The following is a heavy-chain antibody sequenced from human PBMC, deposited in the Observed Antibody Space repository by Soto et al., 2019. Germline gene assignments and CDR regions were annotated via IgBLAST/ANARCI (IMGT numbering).Heavy chain of an antibody. J-gene: IGHJ4*02. CDR2: ISAYNGNT. Sequence: QVQLVQSGAEVKRPGASVRVSCKASGYTFSNYGVTWVRQAPGQGLEWMGWISAYNGNTNIAQKFQGRITTTTDTSPITAYMELRSLRSDDTAVYYCPRSHGDYAGYWGQATLVTVSS. V-gene: IGHV1-18*01. CDR1: GYTFSNYG. CDR3: PRSHGDYAGY. D-gene: IGHD4-17*01.